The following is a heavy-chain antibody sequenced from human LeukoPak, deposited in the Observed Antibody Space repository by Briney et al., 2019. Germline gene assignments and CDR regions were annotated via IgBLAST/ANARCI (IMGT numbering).Heavy chain of an antibody. J-gene: IGHJ4*02. CDR3: TRVGYIDEGIDY. Sequence: GGSLRLSCEASGFTFSDYAMSWVRQAPGEGPEWVANIKQDGSKKSYVDSVKGRFTISRDNAKNSLYLQMNSLRAEDTAIYYCTRVGYIDEGIDYWGQGTLVTVSS. CDR1: GFTFSDYA. CDR2: IKQDGSKK. V-gene: IGHV3-7*04. D-gene: IGHD5-24*01.